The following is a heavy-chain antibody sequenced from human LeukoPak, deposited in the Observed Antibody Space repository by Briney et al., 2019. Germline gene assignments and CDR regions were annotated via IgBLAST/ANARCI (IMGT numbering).Heavy chain of an antibody. J-gene: IGHJ4*02. CDR1: GGSISSSSYS. Sequence: SETLSLTCTVPGGSISSSSYSWGWIRQPPGKGLEWIGSIYYSGSTYYNPSLKSRATISVDTSKNQFSLKLSSVTAADTAVYYCARDLAGSSGYYYFDYWGQGTLVTVSS. D-gene: IGHD3-22*01. CDR2: IYYSGST. V-gene: IGHV4-39*07. CDR3: ARDLAGSSGYYYFDY.